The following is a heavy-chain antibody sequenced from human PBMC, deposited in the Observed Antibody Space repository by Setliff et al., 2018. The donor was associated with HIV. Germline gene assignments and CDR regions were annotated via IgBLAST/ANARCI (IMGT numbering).Heavy chain of an antibody. D-gene: IGHD4-4*01. Sequence: SETLSLTCTVSGDSIKSHHWSWIRQPAGKGLEWLAYTDASGDTNYNPSLRGRVIISLDTSNNQFSLNLNSVTAADTAVYYCARQLDYTNGRYFDYWGPGTLVTI. CDR2: TDASGDT. V-gene: IGHV4-4*09. CDR3: ARQLDYTNGRYFDY. CDR1: GDSIKSHH. J-gene: IGHJ4*02.